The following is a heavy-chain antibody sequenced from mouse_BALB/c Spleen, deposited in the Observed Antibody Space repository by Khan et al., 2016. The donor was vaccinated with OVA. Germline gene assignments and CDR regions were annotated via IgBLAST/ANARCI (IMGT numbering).Heavy chain of an antibody. D-gene: IGHD2-3*01. Sequence: VQLQQSGAELVRPGALVKLSCRASGFNIKDYCIPWVKQRPEQGLEWIGWIDPENVNTNYDPKFPGKASITADTSSNTPYLQLSSLTSEDTAVYYCASSGYLAWFAYWGQGTLVTVSA. CDR3: ASSGYLAWFAY. CDR1: GFNIKDYC. CDR2: IDPENVNT. J-gene: IGHJ3*01. V-gene: IGHV14-1*02.